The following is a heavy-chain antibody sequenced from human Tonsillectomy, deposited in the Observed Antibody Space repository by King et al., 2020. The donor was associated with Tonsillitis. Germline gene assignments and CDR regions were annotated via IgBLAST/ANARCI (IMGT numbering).Heavy chain of an antibody. D-gene: IGHD3-10*01. CDR1: GGSISSYY. J-gene: IGHJ5*02. CDR2: IYYSGST. Sequence: VQLQESGPGLVKPSETLSLTCTVSGGSISSYYWSWIRQPPGKGLEWLGYIYYSGSTNYNPSLKSRVTISVDTSKNQFSLKLSSVTAADTAVYYCASSPGVVLWFDLWGQGTLVTVSS. V-gene: IGHV4-59*08. CDR3: ASSPGVVLWFDL.